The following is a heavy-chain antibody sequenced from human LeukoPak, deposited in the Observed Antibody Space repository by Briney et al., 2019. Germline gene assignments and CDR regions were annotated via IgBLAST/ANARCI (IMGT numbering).Heavy chain of an antibody. J-gene: IGHJ5*02. CDR1: GFTFDDYA. D-gene: IGHD2-15*01. Sequence: AGGSLRLSCAASGFTFDDYAMHWVRQAPGKGLEWVSGISWNSGSIGYADSVKGRFTISRDNAKNSLYLQMNSLRAEDTAVYYCARYSAHCSGGSCYNWFDPWGQGTLVTVSS. V-gene: IGHV3-9*01. CDR2: ISWNSGSI. CDR3: ARYSAHCSGGSCYNWFDP.